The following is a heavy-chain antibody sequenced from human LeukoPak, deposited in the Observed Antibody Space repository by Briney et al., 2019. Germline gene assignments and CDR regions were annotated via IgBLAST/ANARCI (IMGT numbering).Heavy chain of an antibody. J-gene: IGHJ5*02. CDR2: INPNSGGT. CDR1: GYTFTGYY. CDR3: ARGGRYYDSSGPLRFDP. V-gene: IGHV1-2*02. Sequence: ASVKVSCKASGYTFTGYYMHWVRQAPGQGLEWMGWINPNSGGTNYAQKFQGRVTMTRDTSISTAYMELSRLRSDDTAVYYCARGGRYYDSSGPLRFDPWGQGTLVTVSS. D-gene: IGHD3-22*01.